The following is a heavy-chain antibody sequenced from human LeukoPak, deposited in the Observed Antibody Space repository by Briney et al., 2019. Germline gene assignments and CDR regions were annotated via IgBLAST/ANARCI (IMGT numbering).Heavy chain of an antibody. CDR1: GGSISSSSYY. J-gene: IGHJ5*02. Sequence: SETLSLTCTVSGGSISSSSYYWGWIRQPPGKGLEWIGSIYYSGSTYYNPSLKSRVTISVDTSKNQFSLKLSSVTAADTAVYYCARGRRGRLLWFGEDVRYWFDPWGQGTLVTVSS. CDR2: IYYSGST. D-gene: IGHD3-10*01. V-gene: IGHV4-39*01. CDR3: ARGRRGRLLWFGEDVRYWFDP.